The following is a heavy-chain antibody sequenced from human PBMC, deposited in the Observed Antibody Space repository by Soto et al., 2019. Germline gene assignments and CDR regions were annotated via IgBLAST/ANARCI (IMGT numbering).Heavy chain of an antibody. V-gene: IGHV4-59*01. Sequence: KPSETLSLTCTVSGGSISSYYWSWIRQPPGKGLEWIGYIYYSGSTNYNPSLKSRVTISVDTSKNQFSLKLSSVTAADTAVYYCARDRANYDFWSGPYYYGMDVWGQGTTVTVSS. CDR2: IYYSGST. D-gene: IGHD3-3*01. CDR3: ARDRANYDFWSGPYYYGMDV. J-gene: IGHJ6*02. CDR1: GGSISSYY.